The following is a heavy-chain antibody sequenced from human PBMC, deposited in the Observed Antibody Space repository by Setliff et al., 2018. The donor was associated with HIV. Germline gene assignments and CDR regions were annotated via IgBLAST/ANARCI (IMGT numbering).Heavy chain of an antibody. CDR1: GYTFTNYW. CDR3: ARQPTDTSGYNNWFDS. D-gene: IGHD3-3*01. V-gene: IGHV5-51*01. CDR2: IYPGDSDT. J-gene: IGHJ5*01. Sequence: PGESLKISCRGSGYTFTNYWIGWVRQMPGRGLEWMGIIYPGDSDTRYSPSFEGQVTTSADKSINTAYLQWNSLKASETAMYYCARQPTDTSGYNNWFDSWGQGTLVTVSS.